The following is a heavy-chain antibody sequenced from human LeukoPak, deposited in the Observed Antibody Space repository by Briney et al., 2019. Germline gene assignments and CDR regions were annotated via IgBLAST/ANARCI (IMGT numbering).Heavy chain of an antibody. CDR3: TREMVMIDY. D-gene: IGHD3-22*01. CDR1: GFTFSDYW. Sequence: PGGSLRLSCAASGFTFSDYWMSWVCQAPGKGLEWVANIKQDGSEKYYVGSVKGRFTISRDNAKSSLDLQMNSLRAEDTDVYYCTREMVMIDYWGQGNLVTASS. CDR2: IKQDGSEK. V-gene: IGHV3-7*03. J-gene: IGHJ4*02.